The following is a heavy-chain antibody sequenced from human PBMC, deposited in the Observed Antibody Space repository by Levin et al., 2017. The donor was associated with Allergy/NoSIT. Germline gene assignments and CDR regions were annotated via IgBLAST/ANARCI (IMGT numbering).Heavy chain of an antibody. J-gene: IGHJ4*02. CDR1: GFTFSNAW. CDR3: TTTIRWSPVDLDY. CDR2: IKSKSDGGTT. D-gene: IGHD4-23*01. V-gene: IGHV3-15*01. Sequence: GESLKISCAASGFTFSNAWMSWVRQAPGKGLEWVGRIKSKSDGGTTEDAAPVKGGLTISRDDSKNTLYLHMNSLKTEDTGVYYCTTTIRWSPVDLDYWGQGTLVTVSS.